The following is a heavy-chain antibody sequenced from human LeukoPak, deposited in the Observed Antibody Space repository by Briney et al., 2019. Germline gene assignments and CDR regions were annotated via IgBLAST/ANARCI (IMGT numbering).Heavy chain of an antibody. Sequence: SETLSLTCTASGGSISSYYWSWIRQPPGKGLEWIGYIYYSGNTNYNPSLKSRVTISVDTSKNQFSLKLSSVTAADTAVYYCATTPGIVGATSFDYWGQGTLVTVSS. CDR3: ATTPGIVGATSFDY. D-gene: IGHD1-26*01. CDR2: IYYSGNT. V-gene: IGHV4-59*01. CDR1: GGSISSYY. J-gene: IGHJ4*02.